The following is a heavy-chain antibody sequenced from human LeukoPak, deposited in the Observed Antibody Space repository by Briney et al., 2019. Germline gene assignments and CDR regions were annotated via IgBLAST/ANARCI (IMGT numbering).Heavy chain of an antibody. J-gene: IGHJ4*02. Sequence: ASVKLSCEASGYTFTDYYLHWVRQAPGQGLEWMGRINPNSGDTDYAQKFQGRVTMTRDTSISTAYMELSRLRYDDTAVYYCARDMDTGPDLFDYWGQGTLVTVSS. CDR2: INPNSGDT. CDR3: ARDMDTGPDLFDY. CDR1: GYTFTDYY. D-gene: IGHD5-18*01. V-gene: IGHV1-2*06.